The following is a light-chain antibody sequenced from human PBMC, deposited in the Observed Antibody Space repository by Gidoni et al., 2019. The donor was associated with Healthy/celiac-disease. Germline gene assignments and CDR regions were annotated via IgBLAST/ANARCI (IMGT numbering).Light chain of an antibody. V-gene: IGKV3-20*01. Sequence: EIVLTQSPGTLSLSPGERATLSCRASQSVSSSYLAWYQQKPGQPPRLLIYGASSRATGIPDRFSGSGSGTDFTLTISRLEPEDFAVYYCQQYGSSQFTFGPGTKVDIK. CDR2: GAS. CDR3: QQYGSSQFT. J-gene: IGKJ3*01. CDR1: QSVSSSY.